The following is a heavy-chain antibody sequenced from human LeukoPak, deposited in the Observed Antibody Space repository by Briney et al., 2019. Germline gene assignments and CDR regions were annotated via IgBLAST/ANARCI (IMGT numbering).Heavy chain of an antibody. CDR2: SYYSGTT. Sequence: PSETLSLTCIVSGGSISGSTYYWGWIRQPPGKGLEWIASSYYSGTTYYNPSLKSRVTISVDTSKNQFSLKLSSVTAADTAVYYCARQKTTVDYWGQGTLVTVSS. CDR3: ARQKTTVDY. J-gene: IGHJ4*02. V-gene: IGHV4-39*01. D-gene: IGHD4-11*01. CDR1: GGSISGSTYY.